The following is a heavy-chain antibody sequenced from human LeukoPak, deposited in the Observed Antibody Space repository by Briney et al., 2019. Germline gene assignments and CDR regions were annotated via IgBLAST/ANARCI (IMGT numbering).Heavy chain of an antibody. D-gene: IGHD6-6*01. CDR1: GFIFGSYW. CDR3: AKDLSSSSSGFDY. V-gene: IGHV3-48*01. J-gene: IGHJ4*02. CDR2: ISTTGVVL. Sequence: GGSLRLSCAASGFIFGSYWMIWVRQAPGKGLEWVSYISTTGVVLYYADSVKGRFTISRDNSKNTLYLQMNSLRAEDTAVFYCAKDLSSSSSGFDYWGQGTLVTVSS.